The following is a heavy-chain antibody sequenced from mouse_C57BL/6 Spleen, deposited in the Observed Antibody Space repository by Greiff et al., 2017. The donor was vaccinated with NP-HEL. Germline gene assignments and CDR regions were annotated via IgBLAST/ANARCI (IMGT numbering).Heavy chain of an antibody. CDR2: ISDGGSYT. D-gene: IGHD2-3*01. CDR1: GFTFSSYA. CDR3: ARDEAVLGYYDY. V-gene: IGHV5-4*01. Sequence: EVQLQESGGGLVKPGGSLKLSCAASGFTFSSYAMSWVRQTPEKRLEWVATISDGGSYTYYPDNVKGRFTISRDNAKNNLYLQMSHLKSEDTAMYYCARDEAVLGYYDYWGQGTTLTVSS. J-gene: IGHJ2*01.